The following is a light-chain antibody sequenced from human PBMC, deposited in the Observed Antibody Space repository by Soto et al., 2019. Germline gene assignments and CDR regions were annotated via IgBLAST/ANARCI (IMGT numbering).Light chain of an antibody. CDR3: QSYDSSVSKVV. CDR2: ANS. V-gene: IGLV1-40*01. CDR1: SSNIGAGYD. Sequence: QAVVTQPPSVSGAPGQRVTISCTGSSSNIGAGYDVHWYQQLPGTAPKLLIYANSNRPSGVPDRFSGSKSGTSASLAITGLQAEDGADYYCQSYDSSVSKVVFGGGTKLTVL. J-gene: IGLJ2*01.